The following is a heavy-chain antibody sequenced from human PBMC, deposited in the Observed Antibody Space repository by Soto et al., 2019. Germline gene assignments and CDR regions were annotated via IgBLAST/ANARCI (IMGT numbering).Heavy chain of an antibody. J-gene: IGHJ6*02. CDR1: GGSISSSSYY. Sequence: SETLSLTCTVSGGSISSSSYYWGWIRQPPGKGLEWIGSIYYSGSTYYNPSLKSRVTISVDTSKNQFSLKLSSVTAADTAVYYCARKIVCSGGSCYSGGMDVWGQGTMVTVSS. CDR3: ARKIVCSGGSCYSGGMDV. CDR2: IYYSGST. D-gene: IGHD2-15*01. V-gene: IGHV4-39*01.